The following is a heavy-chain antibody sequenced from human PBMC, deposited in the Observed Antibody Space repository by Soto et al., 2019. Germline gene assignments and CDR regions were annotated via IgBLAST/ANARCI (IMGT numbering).Heavy chain of an antibody. CDR2: ISYDGSNK. CDR1: GFTFSSYA. Sequence: QVQLVESGGGVVQPGRSLRLSCAASGFTFSSYAMHWVRQAPGKGLEWVAVISYDGSNKYYADSVKGRFTISRDNSKNTLYLQMNSLRAEDTAVYYCARGGDYLAGWFDPWGQGTLVTVSS. CDR3: ARGGDYLAGWFDP. J-gene: IGHJ5*02. D-gene: IGHD4-17*01. V-gene: IGHV3-30-3*01.